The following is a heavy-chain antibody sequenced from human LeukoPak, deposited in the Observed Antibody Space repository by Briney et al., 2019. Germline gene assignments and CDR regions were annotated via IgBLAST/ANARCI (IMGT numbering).Heavy chain of an antibody. D-gene: IGHD2/OR15-2a*01. CDR2: ISWNSGTT. Sequence: GGSLRLSCTASGFTLKDYAMYWVRQAPGKGLEWVSGISWNSGTTDYADSVKGRFTVSRDNAKDSLYYCAKDQGRYVSKYYFDYWGRGTLVTVSS. V-gene: IGHV3-9*01. J-gene: IGHJ4*02. CDR1: GFTLKDYA. CDR3: Y.